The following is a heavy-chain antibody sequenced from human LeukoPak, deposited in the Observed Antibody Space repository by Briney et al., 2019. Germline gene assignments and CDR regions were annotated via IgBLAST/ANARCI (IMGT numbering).Heavy chain of an antibody. D-gene: IGHD6-13*01. CDR3: AKGIAADADWYFDL. CDR1: GFTFSSYA. Sequence: GGSLRLSCAASGFTFSSYAMSWVRQAPGKGLEWVSAISGSGGSTYYADSVKGRIAISRDNSKDSLYLRMSSLRAGDTATYYCAKGIAADADWYFDLWGRGTLVIVSS. J-gene: IGHJ2*01. V-gene: IGHV3-23*01. CDR2: ISGSGGST.